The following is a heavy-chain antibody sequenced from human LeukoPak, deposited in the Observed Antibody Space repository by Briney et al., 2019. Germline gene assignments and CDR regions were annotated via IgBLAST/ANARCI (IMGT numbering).Heavy chain of an antibody. CDR3: ARGTVLAFWGGYDGKDGDS. CDR1: GFTFSSYW. Sequence: PGGSLRLSCAASGFTFSSYWMHWVRQAPGKGLVWVSRINPDGSRTSYADSVKGRFTISRDNAKNSLYLQMNSLRAEDTAVYYCARGTVLAFWGGYDGKDGDSWGQGTLVTVSS. V-gene: IGHV3-74*01. D-gene: IGHD3-3*01. J-gene: IGHJ4*02. CDR2: INPDGSRT.